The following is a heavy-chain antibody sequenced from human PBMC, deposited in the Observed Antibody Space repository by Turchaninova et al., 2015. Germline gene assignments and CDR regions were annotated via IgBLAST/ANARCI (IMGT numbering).Heavy chain of an antibody. D-gene: IGHD2-2*01. CDR1: GNAFTGYS. CDR2: INPDSGAT. Sequence: LVQSWADVKKPGASVKVSCAASGNAFTGYSIHWVRQAPGQGREWMGRINPDSGATEYAQEFQGRVSMTRDTSINTAYLDLRRLTSDDTAVYYCARDPYCTSNNCLFDLWGQGTLVTVSS. V-gene: IGHV1-2*06. J-gene: IGHJ5*02. CDR3: ARDPYCTSNNCLFDL.